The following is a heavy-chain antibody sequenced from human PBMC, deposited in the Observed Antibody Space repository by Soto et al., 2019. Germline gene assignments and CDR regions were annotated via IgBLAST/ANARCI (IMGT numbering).Heavy chain of an antibody. V-gene: IGHV3-30-3*01. CDR3: ARGSQGVDSSGQVDAFDI. Sequence: QVQLVESGGGVVQPGRSLRLSCAASGFTFSSYAMHWVRQAPGKGLEWVAVISYDGSNKYYADSVKGRFTISRDNSKNTMYLQMNSLRSEDTAVYYCARGSQGVDSSGQVDAFDIWCQGPMVTVSS. D-gene: IGHD3-22*01. J-gene: IGHJ3*02. CDR2: ISYDGSNK. CDR1: GFTFSSYA.